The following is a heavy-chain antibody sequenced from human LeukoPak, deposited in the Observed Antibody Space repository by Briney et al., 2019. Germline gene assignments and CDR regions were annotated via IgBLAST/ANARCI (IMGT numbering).Heavy chain of an antibody. V-gene: IGHV3-48*01. CDR2: ISSSSSTI. CDR3: ARPRYNWNDVFDY. Sequence: PGGSLRLSCAASGFTFSSYEMNWVRQAPGKGLEWVSYISSSSSTIYYADSVKGRFTISSDNAKNSLYLQMNSLRAEDTAVYYCARPRYNWNDVFDYWGQGTLVTVSS. D-gene: IGHD1-1*01. CDR1: GFTFSSYE. J-gene: IGHJ4*02.